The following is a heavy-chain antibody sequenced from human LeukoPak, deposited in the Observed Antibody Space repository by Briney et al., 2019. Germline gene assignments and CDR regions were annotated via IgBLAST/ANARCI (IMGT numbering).Heavy chain of an antibody. D-gene: IGHD6-19*01. CDR2: INHSGST. CDR3: ARVLSSGWYFDY. J-gene: IGHJ4*02. V-gene: IGHV4-34*01. Sequence: SETLSLTCAVYGRSFRGYYWSWIRQPPGKGLEWIGEINHSGSTNYNPSLKSRVTISVDTSKNQFSLKLSSVTAADTAVYYCARVLSSGWYFDYWGQGTLVTVSS. CDR1: GRSFRGYY.